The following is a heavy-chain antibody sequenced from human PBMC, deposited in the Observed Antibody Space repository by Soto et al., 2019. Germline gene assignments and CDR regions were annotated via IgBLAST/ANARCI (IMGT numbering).Heavy chain of an antibody. J-gene: IGHJ4*02. V-gene: IGHV3-21*01. CDR1: GFTFSSYS. CDR3: ALYCSGGGCSHTLTAR. Sequence: GGSLRLACAASGFTFSSYSMNWVRQAPGKGLEWVSSISSSSSYIYYADSVKGRFTISRDNAKNSLYLQMNSLRAEDTAVYYCALYCSGGGCSHTLTARWGQGSLVTVS. D-gene: IGHD2-15*01. CDR2: ISSSSSYI.